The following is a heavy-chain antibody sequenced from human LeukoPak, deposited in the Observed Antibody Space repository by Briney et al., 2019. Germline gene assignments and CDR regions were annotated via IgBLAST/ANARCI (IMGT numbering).Heavy chain of an antibody. J-gene: IGHJ4*02. CDR3: ARALVLEKVFDY. Sequence: GGSLRLSCAASGFTFSSYSMNWVRQAPGKGLEWVSSISSSSSYIYYADSAKGRFTISRDNAKNSLYLQMNSLRAEDTAVYYCARALVLEKVFDYWGQGTLVTVSS. V-gene: IGHV3-21*04. D-gene: IGHD6-13*01. CDR1: GFTFSSYS. CDR2: ISSSSSYI.